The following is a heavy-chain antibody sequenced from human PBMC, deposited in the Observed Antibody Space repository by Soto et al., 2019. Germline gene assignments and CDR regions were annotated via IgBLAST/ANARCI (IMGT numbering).Heavy chain of an antibody. V-gene: IGHV1-2*04. J-gene: IGHJ6*02. CDR2: INPNSGGT. D-gene: IGHD4-4*01. CDR1: GYTFTGYY. Sequence: QVQLVQSGAEVKKPGASVKVSCKASGYTFTGYYMHWVRQAPGQGLEWMGWINPNSGGTNYAQKFPGWVTMTRETSISTAYMELSRLRSDDTAVYYCTREGLYSNQNYYYGMDVWGQGTTVTVSS. CDR3: TREGLYSNQNYYYGMDV.